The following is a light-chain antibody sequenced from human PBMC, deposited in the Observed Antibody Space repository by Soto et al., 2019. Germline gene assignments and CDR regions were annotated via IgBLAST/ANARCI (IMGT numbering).Light chain of an antibody. CDR2: DVS. Sequence: QSVLTQPASVSGSPGQSITISCTGTSSDVGGYNYVSWYQQHPGKAPKLMIYDVSNRPSGVSNRFSGSKSGNTASLTISGLQAEDEADYYCSSYPTSGSLVFGGGPKVPS. CDR1: SSDVGGYNY. V-gene: IGLV2-14*01. J-gene: IGLJ2*01. CDR3: SSYPTSGSLV.